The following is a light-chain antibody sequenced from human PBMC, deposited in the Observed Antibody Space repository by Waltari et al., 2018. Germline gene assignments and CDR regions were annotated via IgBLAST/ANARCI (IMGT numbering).Light chain of an antibody. CDR3: MQALQAPWT. Sequence: DIVMTQSPLSLPVTPGEPASISCRSSQSLLHSNGYNYLDWYLQKPGQSPQLLIYLGSNWASGVPDRFSGSGSGTDFTLKISRVEAEDVGVYCCMQALQAPWTFGQGTKVEIK. CDR1: QSLLHSNGYNY. CDR2: LGS. V-gene: IGKV2-28*01. J-gene: IGKJ1*01.